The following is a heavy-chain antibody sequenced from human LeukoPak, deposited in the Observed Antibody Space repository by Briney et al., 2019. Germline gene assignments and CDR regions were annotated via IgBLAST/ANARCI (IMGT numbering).Heavy chain of an antibody. Sequence: SQTLSLTCSVSGDSFSSLSLYWSWIRQPAGKGLEWIGRGNARGSTDYSPSLRSRITISVDTSKKQVSLRLSSVTAADTAVHYCARESTGTGRYHWYDLWGQGTLVTVSS. CDR1: GDSFSSLSLY. V-gene: IGHV4-61*02. J-gene: IGHJ5*02. D-gene: IGHD3-9*01. CDR3: ARESTGTGRYHWYDL. CDR2: GNARGST.